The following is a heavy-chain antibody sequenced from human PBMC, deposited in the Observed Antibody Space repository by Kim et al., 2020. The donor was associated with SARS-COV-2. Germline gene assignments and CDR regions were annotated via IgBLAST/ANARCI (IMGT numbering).Heavy chain of an antibody. V-gene: IGHV3-74*01. Sequence: GGSLRLSCAASGFTFSSYWMHWVRQAPGKGLVWVSRINSDGSSTSYADSVKGRFTISRDNAKNTLYLQMNSLRAEDTAVYYCARVRADYGSGSYYPSFFDYWGQGTLVTVSS. D-gene: IGHD3-10*01. CDR1: GFTFSSYW. J-gene: IGHJ4*02. CDR3: ARVRADYGSGSYYPSFFDY. CDR2: INSDGSST.